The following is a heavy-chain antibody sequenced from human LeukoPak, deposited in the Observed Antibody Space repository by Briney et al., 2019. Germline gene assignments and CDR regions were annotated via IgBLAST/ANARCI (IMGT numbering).Heavy chain of an antibody. CDR2: ISSSGSTI. Sequence: GGSLRLSCAASGFTFSSYEMNWVRQAPGKGLEWVSYISSSGSTIYYADSVKGRFTISRDNAKNSLYLQMNSLRAEDTAVYYCAREHGPRGANAFDIWGQGTMVTVSS. D-gene: IGHD3-10*01. J-gene: IGHJ3*02. CDR1: GFTFSSYE. V-gene: IGHV3-48*03. CDR3: AREHGPRGANAFDI.